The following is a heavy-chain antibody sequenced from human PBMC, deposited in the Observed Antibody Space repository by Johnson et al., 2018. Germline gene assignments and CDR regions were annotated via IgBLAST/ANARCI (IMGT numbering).Heavy chain of an antibody. J-gene: IGHJ2*01. CDR1: GFTFSSYA. CDR3: ARPNTAMAAGVYWYFDL. V-gene: IGHV3-30-3*01. CDR2: ISYDGSNK. Sequence: QVQLVESGGGVVQPGRSXRLSCAASGFTFSSYAMHWVRQAPGKGLEWVAVISYDGSNKYYADSVKGRFTISRDNSKNTLYLQMNSLRAEDTAVYYCARPNTAMAAGVYWYFDLWGRGTLVTVSS. D-gene: IGHD5-18*01.